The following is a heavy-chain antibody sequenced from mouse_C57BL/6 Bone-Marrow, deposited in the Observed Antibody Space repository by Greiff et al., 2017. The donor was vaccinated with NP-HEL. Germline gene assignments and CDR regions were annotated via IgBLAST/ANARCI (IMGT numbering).Heavy chain of an antibody. D-gene: IGHD1-1*01. CDR1: GYTFTDYY. J-gene: IGHJ4*01. V-gene: IGHV1-19*01. Sequence: EVQLQQSGPVLVKPGASVKMSCKASGYTFTDYYMNWVKQSHGKSLEWIGVINPYNGGTSYNQKFKGKATLTVDKSSSTAYMELNSLTSEDSAVYYCASRGTVEDYYAMDYWGQGTSVTVAS. CDR3: ASRGTVEDYYAMDY. CDR2: INPYNGGT.